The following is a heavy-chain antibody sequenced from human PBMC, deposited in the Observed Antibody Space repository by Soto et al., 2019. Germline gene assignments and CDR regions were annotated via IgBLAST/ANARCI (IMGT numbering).Heavy chain of an antibody. J-gene: IGHJ6*02. V-gene: IGHV3-7*05. CDR1: GFTFSSYW. CDR3: ARDSIAASGIYGSIRYYGMDV. D-gene: IGHD6-13*01. CDR2: IKQDGSEK. Sequence: EVQLVESGGGLVQPGGSLRLSCAASGFTFSSYWMSWVRQAPGKGLEWVANIKQDGSEKYYVDSVKGRFTISRDNAKNSLSLQMNSLRAEDTAVYYCARDSIAASGIYGSIRYYGMDVWGQGTTVTVSS.